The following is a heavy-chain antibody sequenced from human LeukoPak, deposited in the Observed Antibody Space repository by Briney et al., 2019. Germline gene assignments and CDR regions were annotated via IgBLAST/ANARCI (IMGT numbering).Heavy chain of an antibody. J-gene: IGHJ3*02. D-gene: IGHD3-22*01. CDR3: ARSDYDSSGLDAFDI. V-gene: IGHV3-21*06. CDR2: ISGSGTYK. Sequence: GGSLRLSCEASGFTFSRHTMNWVRQAPGKGLEWVSCISGSGTYKYYTDSVKGRFAISRDNAKSSLYLQVHSLRAEDTAVYYCARSDYDSSGLDAFDIWGHGTMVTVSS. CDR1: GFTFSRHT.